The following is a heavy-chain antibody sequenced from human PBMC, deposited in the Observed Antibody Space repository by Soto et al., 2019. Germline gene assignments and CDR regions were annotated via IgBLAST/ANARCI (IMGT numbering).Heavy chain of an antibody. D-gene: IGHD3-3*01. CDR3: ANGGDFWSGYYDAFDI. CDR2: ISGSGGST. CDR1: GFTFSSYA. J-gene: IGHJ3*02. V-gene: IGHV3-23*01. Sequence: GGSLRLSCAASGFTFSSYAMSWVRQAPGKGLEWVSAISGSGGSTYYADSVKGRFTISRDNSKNTLYLQMNSLRAEDTAVYYCANGGDFWSGYYDAFDIWDQGTMVTVSS.